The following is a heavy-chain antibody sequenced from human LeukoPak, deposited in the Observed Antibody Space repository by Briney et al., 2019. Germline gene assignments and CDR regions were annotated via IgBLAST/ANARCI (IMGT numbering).Heavy chain of an antibody. CDR2: IYYSGST. CDR1: GGSISSSSYY. J-gene: IGHJ4*02. V-gene: IGHV4-39*01. CDR3: ARKVAVAGTDYFDY. Sequence: SETLSLTCTVSGGSISSSSYYWGWIRQPPGKGLERIGSIYYSGSTYYNPSLKSRVTISVDTSKNQFSLKLSSVTAADTAVYYCARKVAVAGTDYFDYWGQGTLVTVSS. D-gene: IGHD6-19*01.